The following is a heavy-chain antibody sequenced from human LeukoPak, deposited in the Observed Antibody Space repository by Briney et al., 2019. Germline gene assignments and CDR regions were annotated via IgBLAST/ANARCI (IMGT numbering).Heavy chain of an antibody. Sequence: GGSLRLSCAASGFTFSNYAMSWVRQAPGKGLEWVSSISSSSAYIYYADSVKGRFTISRDNAKNSLYLQMNSLRAEDTAVYYCARDRVTDYGDYGAFDIWGQGTMVTVSS. CDR2: ISSSSAYI. CDR3: ARDRVTDYGDYGAFDI. V-gene: IGHV3-21*01. D-gene: IGHD4-17*01. J-gene: IGHJ3*02. CDR1: GFTFSNYA.